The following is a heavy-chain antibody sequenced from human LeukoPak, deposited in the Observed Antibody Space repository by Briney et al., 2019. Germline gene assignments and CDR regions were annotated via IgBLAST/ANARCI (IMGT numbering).Heavy chain of an antibody. CDR1: GFTFSSYF. CDR3: ARDGGRREDY. Sequence: GGSLRLSCAASGFTFSSYFMGWVRQAPGKGLEWVANIKEDGSQKYYVDSVKGRFTISKDNAKNSLYLQMNSLRAEDTAVYYCARDGGRREDYWGQGALVTVSS. J-gene: IGHJ4*02. V-gene: IGHV3-7*01. CDR2: IKEDGSQK. D-gene: IGHD2-15*01.